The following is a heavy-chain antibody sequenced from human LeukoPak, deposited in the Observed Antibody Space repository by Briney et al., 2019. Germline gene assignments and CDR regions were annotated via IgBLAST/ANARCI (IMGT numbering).Heavy chain of an antibody. D-gene: IGHD5-24*01. CDR2: ISSSSSYT. CDR3: AREMATIRAGSNY. Sequence: GGSLRLSCAASGFTFSDYYMSWIRQAPGKGLEWVSYISSSSSYTNYADSVKGRLTISRDNAKNSLYLQMNSLRAEDTAVYYCAREMATIRAGSNYWGQGTLVTVSS. J-gene: IGHJ4*02. V-gene: IGHV3-11*06. CDR1: GFTFSDYY.